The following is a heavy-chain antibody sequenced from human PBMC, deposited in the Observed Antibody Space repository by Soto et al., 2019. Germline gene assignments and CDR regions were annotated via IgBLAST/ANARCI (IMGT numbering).Heavy chain of an antibody. Sequence: GGSLRLSCAASGFTFSSYGMHWVRQAPGKGLEWVAVISNDGSNKYYADSVKGRFTISRDNSKNTLYLQMNSLRAEDTAVYYCAKDPSSGYDTTFDYWGQGTLVTVSS. D-gene: IGHD5-12*01. CDR2: ISNDGSNK. CDR1: GFTFSSYG. CDR3: AKDPSSGYDTTFDY. J-gene: IGHJ4*02. V-gene: IGHV3-30*18.